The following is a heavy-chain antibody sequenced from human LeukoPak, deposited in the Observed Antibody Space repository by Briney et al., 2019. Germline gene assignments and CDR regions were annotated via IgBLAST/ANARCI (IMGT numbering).Heavy chain of an antibody. CDR2: IYYSGST. Sequence: SETLSLTCTVSGGSISSGDYYWGWIRQPPGKGLEWIGSIYYSGSTYYNPSLKSRVTISVDTSKNQFSLKLSSVTAADTAVYYCASVVVVAAKDADFDYWGQGTLVTVSS. V-gene: IGHV4-39*01. J-gene: IGHJ4*02. CDR1: GGSISSGDYY. CDR3: ASVVVVAAKDADFDY. D-gene: IGHD2-15*01.